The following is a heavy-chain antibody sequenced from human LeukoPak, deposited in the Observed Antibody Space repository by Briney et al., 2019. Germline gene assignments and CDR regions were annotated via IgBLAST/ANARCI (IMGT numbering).Heavy chain of an antibody. V-gene: IGHV3-21*01. J-gene: IGHJ6*02. CDR1: GFTFSSYS. CDR2: ISSSSSYI. Sequence: GGSLRLSCAASGFTFSSYSMNWVRQAPGKGLEWVSSISSSSSYIYYADSVKGRFTISRDNAKNSLYLQMNSLRAEDTAVYYCARGSFEHGMDVWGQGTTVTVSS. CDR3: ARGSFEHGMDV. D-gene: IGHD3-10*01.